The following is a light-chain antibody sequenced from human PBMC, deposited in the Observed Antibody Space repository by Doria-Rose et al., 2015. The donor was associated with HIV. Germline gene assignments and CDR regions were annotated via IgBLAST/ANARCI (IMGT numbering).Light chain of an antibody. CDR2: DGS. Sequence: EIVLTQSPGTLSLSPGERATLPCRASQSFSSTYLAWYQQKPGQAPSLLIYDGSTRATGIPDRFSASGSGTDFTLTINRLEHEDFALYYCHQYGTSWTFGQGTKVEI. V-gene: IGKV3-20*01. CDR1: QSFSSTY. CDR3: HQYGTSWT. J-gene: IGKJ1*01.